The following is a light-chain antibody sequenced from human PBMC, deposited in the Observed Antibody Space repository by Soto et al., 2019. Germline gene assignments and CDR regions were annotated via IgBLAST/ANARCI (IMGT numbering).Light chain of an antibody. CDR3: QQYGSSSWT. CDR1: QSVSSSY. Sequence: EIVLTQSPGTLSLSPGERATLSCRASQSVSSSYLAWYQQKPGQAPRLLIYGASSRATGIPDRFSGSVSGKDFTLNISRLEPEDFAVYYCQQYGSSSWTFGQGTKVEIK. J-gene: IGKJ1*01. V-gene: IGKV3-20*01. CDR2: GAS.